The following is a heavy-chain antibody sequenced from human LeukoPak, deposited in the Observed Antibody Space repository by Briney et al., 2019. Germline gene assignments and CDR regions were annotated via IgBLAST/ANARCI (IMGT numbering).Heavy chain of an antibody. D-gene: IGHD6-25*01. J-gene: IGHJ4*02. CDR3: AGGRVTRITARHRWYFDF. Sequence: SETLSLTCAVYGGSFSGYYWSWIRQPPGKGLEWIGDINHDGTTNYNPSLKSRVTISVDTSKNQFSLKLISVTAADTAVYYCAGGRVTRITARHRWYFDFWGQGTLVTVSS. CDR2: INHDGTT. CDR1: GGSFSGYY. V-gene: IGHV4-34*01.